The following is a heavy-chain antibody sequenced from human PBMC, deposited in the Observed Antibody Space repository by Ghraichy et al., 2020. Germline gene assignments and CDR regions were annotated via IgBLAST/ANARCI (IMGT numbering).Heavy chain of an antibody. Sequence: GESPNISCDASGFTFSDYWMHWVRQAPGKGLVWVSRADEGARITDYADSVRGRFTISRDNAKNTLYLHMNSLRVEDTAMYFCVRDLAGRGGYWGQGTLVTVSS. CDR3: VRDLAGRGGY. J-gene: IGHJ4*02. CDR2: ADEGARIT. CDR1: GFTFSDYW. D-gene: IGHD6-19*01. V-gene: IGHV3-74*01.